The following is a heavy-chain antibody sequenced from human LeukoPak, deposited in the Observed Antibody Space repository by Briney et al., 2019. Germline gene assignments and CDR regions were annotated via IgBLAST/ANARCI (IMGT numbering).Heavy chain of an antibody. CDR2: INHSGST. Sequence: SVTLSLTCAVYGGSFSGYYWSWIRQPPGKGLEWIGEINHSGSTNYNPSLKSRVTISVDTSKNQFSLKLSSVTAADTAVYYCARGGGWLQRDFDYWGQGTLVTVSS. J-gene: IGHJ4*02. CDR1: GGSFSGYY. D-gene: IGHD5-24*01. V-gene: IGHV4-34*01. CDR3: ARGGGWLQRDFDY.